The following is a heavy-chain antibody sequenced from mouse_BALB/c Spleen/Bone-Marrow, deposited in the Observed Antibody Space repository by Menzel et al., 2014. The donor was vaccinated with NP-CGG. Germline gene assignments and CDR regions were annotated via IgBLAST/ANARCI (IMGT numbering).Heavy chain of an antibody. V-gene: IGHV1-69*02. CDR1: GYTFTSYW. D-gene: IGHD3-1*01. J-gene: IGHJ3*01. CDR2: IDPSDSYT. Sequence: SGAEFVEPGASVKLSCKASGYTFTSYWMHWVKQRPGQGLEWIGEIDPSDSYTNYNQKFKGKATLTVDKSSSTAYMQLSSLTSEDSAVYYCARRELGPRWFTYWGQGTLVTVSA. CDR3: ARRELGPRWFTY.